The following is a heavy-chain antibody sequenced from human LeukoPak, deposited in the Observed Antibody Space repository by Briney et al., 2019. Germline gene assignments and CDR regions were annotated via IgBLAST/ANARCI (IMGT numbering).Heavy chain of an antibody. V-gene: IGHV1-18*01. CDR2: ISTYNGNT. CDR1: GYTFTSYG. CDR3: ARGPRITLVRGGQWYFYMDV. J-gene: IGHJ6*03. Sequence: ASVKVSCKASGYTFTSYGISWVRQAPGQGLEWMGWISTYNGNTNYAQKLQGRVTMTTDTSTSTAYMALRSLRSDDTAVYYCARGPRITLVRGGQWYFYMDVWGKGTTVTVSS. D-gene: IGHD3-10*01.